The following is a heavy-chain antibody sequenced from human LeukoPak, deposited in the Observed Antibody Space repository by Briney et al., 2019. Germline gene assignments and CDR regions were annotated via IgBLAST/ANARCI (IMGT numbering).Heavy chain of an antibody. CDR1: GYTFTSYG. J-gene: IGHJ3*02. D-gene: IGHD3-22*01. Sequence: ASVKVSCKASGYTFTSYGISWVRQAPGQGLEWMGWISACNGNTNYAQKLQGRVTMTTDTSTSTAYMELRSLRSDDTAVYYCARRNIVVITSDAFDIWGQGTMVTVSS. CDR3: ARRNIVVITSDAFDI. V-gene: IGHV1-18*01. CDR2: ISACNGNT.